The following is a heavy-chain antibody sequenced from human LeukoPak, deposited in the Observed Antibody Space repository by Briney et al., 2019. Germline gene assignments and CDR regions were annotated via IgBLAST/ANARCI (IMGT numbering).Heavy chain of an antibody. J-gene: IGHJ6*03. CDR2: IYYSGDT. V-gene: IGHV4-59*01. D-gene: IGHD5-18*01. CDR1: GDSISNNS. Sequence: SETLSLTCTVSGDSISNNSWSWIRQPPGKGLEWIGCIYYSGDTNYNSSLKSRVNISVDTSKDQFSLKLSSVTAADTAVYYCARGRIQLWLLGSYYYYYMDVWGKGTTVTISS. CDR3: ARGRIQLWLLGSYYYYYMDV.